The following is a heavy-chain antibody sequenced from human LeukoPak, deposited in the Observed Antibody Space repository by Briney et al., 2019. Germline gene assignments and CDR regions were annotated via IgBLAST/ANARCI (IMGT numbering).Heavy chain of an antibody. V-gene: IGHV3-74*01. CDR2: INGDGSST. CDR3: AAVVRSGSPFDY. CDR1: GFTFSSYW. J-gene: IGHJ4*02. D-gene: IGHD6-25*01. Sequence: PGGSLRLSCAASGFTFSSYWVHWVRQAPGRGLVCVSRINGDGSSTSYADSVKGRFTISRDNAKNTLYLQMTSLRVEDTAVYYCAAVVRSGSPFDYWGQGTLVTVSS.